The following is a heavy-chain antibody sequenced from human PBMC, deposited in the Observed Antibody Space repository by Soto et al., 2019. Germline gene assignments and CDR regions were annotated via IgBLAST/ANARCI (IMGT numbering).Heavy chain of an antibody. CDR2: IYYSGST. D-gene: IGHD2-15*01. V-gene: IGHV4-59*01. CDR3: ARIHDLGYCSGGSCYLHYYFDY. Sequence: PSETLSLTCTVSGGSISSYYWSWIRQPPGKGLEWIGYIYYSGSTNYNPSLKSRVTISVDTSKNQFSLKLSSVTAADTAVYYCARIHDLGYCSGGSCYLHYYFDYWGQGTLVTVSS. J-gene: IGHJ4*02. CDR1: GGSISSYY.